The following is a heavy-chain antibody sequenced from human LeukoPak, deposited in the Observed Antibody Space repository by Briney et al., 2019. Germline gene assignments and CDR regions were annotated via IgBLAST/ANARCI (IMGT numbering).Heavy chain of an antibody. D-gene: IGHD1-14*01. J-gene: IGHJ4*02. CDR3: ARGGNLEN. Sequence: GGSLRLSCAASGFTLNRYWMSWVRQAPGKGLEWVANINEDGGERHYVDSVKGRFTISRDNAKNSLYLQMNSLRAEDTAVYYCARGGNLENWGGGTLVTASS. CDR1: GFTLNRYW. V-gene: IGHV3-7*01. CDR2: INEDGGER.